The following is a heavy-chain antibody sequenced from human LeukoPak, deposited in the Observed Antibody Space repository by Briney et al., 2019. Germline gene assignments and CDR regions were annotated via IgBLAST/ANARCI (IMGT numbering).Heavy chain of an antibody. Sequence: SETLSLTCAVYGGSFSGYYWSWIRQPPGKGLEWIGEINHSGSTNYNPSLKSRVTISVDTSKNQFSLKLSSVTAADTAVYYCARDRYYYDSSGYYYPPDYWGQGTLVTVSS. V-gene: IGHV4-34*01. CDR1: GGSFSGYY. D-gene: IGHD3-22*01. CDR3: ARDRYYYDSSGYYYPPDY. J-gene: IGHJ4*02. CDR2: INHSGST.